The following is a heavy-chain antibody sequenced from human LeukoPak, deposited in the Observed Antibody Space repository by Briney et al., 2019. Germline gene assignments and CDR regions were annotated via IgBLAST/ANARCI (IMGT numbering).Heavy chain of an antibody. CDR3: ARSVITMVRGVMGASPAQQFDP. Sequence: ASVKVSCKVSGYTLTELSMHWVRQAPGKGLEWMGGFDPEDGETIYAQKFQGRVTMTEDTSTDTAYMELSSLRSEDTAVYYCARSVITMVRGVMGASPAQQFDPWGQGTLVTVSS. D-gene: IGHD3-10*01. CDR1: GYTLTELS. J-gene: IGHJ5*02. CDR2: FDPEDGET. V-gene: IGHV1-24*01.